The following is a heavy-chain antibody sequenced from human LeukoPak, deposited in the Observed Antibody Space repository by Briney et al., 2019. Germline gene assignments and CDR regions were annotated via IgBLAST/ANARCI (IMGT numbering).Heavy chain of an antibody. D-gene: IGHD6-19*01. CDR2: IYYSGST. Sequence: PSETLSLTCTVSGGFISSYYWSWIRQPPRKGLEWIGYIYYSGSTNYNPSLKSRVTISVDTSKNQFSLKLSSVTAADTAVYYCARGLAVAGTGDAFDIWGQGTMVTVSS. CDR1: GGFISSYY. CDR3: ARGLAVAGTGDAFDI. V-gene: IGHV4-59*01. J-gene: IGHJ3*02.